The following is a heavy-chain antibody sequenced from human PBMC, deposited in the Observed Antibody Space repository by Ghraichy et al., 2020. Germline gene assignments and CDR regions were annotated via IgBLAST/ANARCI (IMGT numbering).Heavy chain of an antibody. CDR2: ISSSGSTI. CDR1: GFTFSDYY. CDR3: ARDSITIFGVVIAHYMDV. Sequence: GESRNISCAASGFTFSDYYMSWIRQAPGKGLEWVSYISSSGSTIYYADSVKGRFTISRDNAKNSLYLQMNSLRAEDTAVYYCARDSITIFGVVIAHYMDVWGKGTTVTVSS. D-gene: IGHD3-3*01. V-gene: IGHV3-11*01. J-gene: IGHJ6*03.